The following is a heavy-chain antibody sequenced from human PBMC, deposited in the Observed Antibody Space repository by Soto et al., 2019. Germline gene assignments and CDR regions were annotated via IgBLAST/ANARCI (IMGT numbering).Heavy chain of an antibody. CDR1: GYTFTNNY. CDR3: ARDQGITTFGVYSMYYYGMDV. V-gene: IGHV1-46*01. Sequence: ASVKVSCKASGYTFTNNYVVWVRQAPGQGLEWMGIINPSGGNTIYAQKFQDRVTMTSDTSTSTIYIELSSLRSEDTAVFYCARDQGITTFGVYSMYYYGMDVWG. CDR2: INPSGGNT. J-gene: IGHJ6*02. D-gene: IGHD3-3*01.